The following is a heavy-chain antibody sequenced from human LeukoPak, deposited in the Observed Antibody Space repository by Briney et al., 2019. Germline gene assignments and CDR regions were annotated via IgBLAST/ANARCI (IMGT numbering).Heavy chain of an antibody. Sequence: LTGGSLRLSCAASGFTFSSYAMSWVRQAPGKGLEWVSAISGSGGSTYYADSVKGRFTISRDNSKNTLYLQMNSLRAEDTAVYYCAKTTVWGSLYYYGMGVWGQGTTVTVSS. CDR1: GFTFSSYA. CDR2: ISGSGGST. V-gene: IGHV3-23*01. CDR3: AKTTVWGSLYYYGMGV. J-gene: IGHJ6*02. D-gene: IGHD4-17*01.